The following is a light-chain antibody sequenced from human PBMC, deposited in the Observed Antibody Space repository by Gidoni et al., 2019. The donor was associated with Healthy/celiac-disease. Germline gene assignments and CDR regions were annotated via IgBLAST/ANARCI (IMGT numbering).Light chain of an antibody. CDR2: AAS. J-gene: IGKJ3*01. CDR3: QQCYSPPLT. CDR1: QGISSY. Sequence: DIQMTQSPSSLSASVGDRVTITCRASQGISSYLNWYQQKPGKAPKLLIYAASSLQSGVPSRFSGSGSGTDFTFTISSLQPEDFATYYCQQCYSPPLTFGPGTQVDIK. V-gene: IGKV1-39*01.